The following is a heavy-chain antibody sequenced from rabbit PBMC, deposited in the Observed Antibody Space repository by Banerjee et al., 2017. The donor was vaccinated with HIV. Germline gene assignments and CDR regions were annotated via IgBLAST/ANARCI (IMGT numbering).Heavy chain of an antibody. D-gene: IGHD2-1*01. CDR2: IYAGSSGST. Sequence: QSLEESGGGLVQPEGSLTLTCTASGFSFSSSYYMCWVRQAPGKGLEWIACIYAGSSGSTAYASWAKGRFTVSKASSTTVTLQMTSLTAADTATYFCAREDYSYDDYGDYDLWGPGTLVTVS. J-gene: IGHJ4*01. CDR1: GFSFSSSYY. V-gene: IGHV1S40*01. CDR3: AREDYSYDDYGDYDL.